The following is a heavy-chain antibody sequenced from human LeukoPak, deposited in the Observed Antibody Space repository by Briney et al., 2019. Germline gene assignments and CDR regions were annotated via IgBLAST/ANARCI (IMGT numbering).Heavy chain of an antibody. CDR2: ISAYNGNT. V-gene: IGHV1-18*01. CDR3: ARGLQIVINEDWYFDL. CDR1: GYTFTSYG. J-gene: IGHJ2*01. Sequence: ASVKVSCKASGYTFTSYGISWVRQAPGQGLEWMGWISAYNGNTNYAQKLQGRVTMTTDTSTSTAYMELRSLRSDDTAVYYCARGLQIVINEDWYFDLWGRGTLVTVSS. D-gene: IGHD3-10*01.